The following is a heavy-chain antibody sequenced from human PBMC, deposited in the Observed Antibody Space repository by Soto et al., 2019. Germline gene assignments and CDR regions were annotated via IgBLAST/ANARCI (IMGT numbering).Heavy chain of an antibody. D-gene: IGHD2-2*01. CDR1: GGSISSSSYY. CDR3: ARAKLVPAYWEWFDP. J-gene: IGHJ5*02. Sequence: PSETLSLTCTVSGGSISSSSYYWGWIRQPLGKGLEWIGSIYYSGSAYYNPSFKSRATISVDTSENQFSLKLTSVTAADTAMYYCARAKLVPAYWEWFDPWGQGTLITGSS. V-gene: IGHV4-39*07. CDR2: IYYSGSA.